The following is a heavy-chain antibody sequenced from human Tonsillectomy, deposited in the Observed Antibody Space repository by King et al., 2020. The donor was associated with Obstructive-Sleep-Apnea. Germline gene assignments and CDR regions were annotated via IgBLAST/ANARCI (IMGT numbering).Heavy chain of an antibody. V-gene: IGHV3-30*04. CDR3: ARAVGQPDFDY. CDR1: GFTFSSYA. D-gene: IGHD6-13*01. J-gene: IGHJ4*02. Sequence: VQLVESGGGVVQPGRSLRLSCAASGFTFSSYAMHWVRQAPGKGLEWVAVISYDGSNKYYAESVKGRFTISRDNSKNTLYLQMNSLRAEDTAVYYCARAVGQPDFDYWGQGTLVTVSS. CDR2: ISYDGSNK.